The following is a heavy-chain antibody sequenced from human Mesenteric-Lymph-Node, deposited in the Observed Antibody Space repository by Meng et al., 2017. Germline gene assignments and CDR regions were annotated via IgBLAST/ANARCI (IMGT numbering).Heavy chain of an antibody. CDR3: ARQFIEAAPGPPYFYYYGMDV. CDR2: INHSGST. V-gene: IGHV4-34*01. J-gene: IGHJ6*02. D-gene: IGHD6-13*01. Sequence: SETLSLTCAVYGGSFSGYYWSWIRQAPGKGLEWIGEINHSGSTDYNPSLKSRVIISLDTSKNQFSLKLSSVTAADTAVYYCARQFIEAAPGPPYFYYYGMDVWGQGNTVNVAS. CDR1: GGSFSGYY.